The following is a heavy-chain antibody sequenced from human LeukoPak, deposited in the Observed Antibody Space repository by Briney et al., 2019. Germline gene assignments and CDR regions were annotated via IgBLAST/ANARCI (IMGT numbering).Heavy chain of an antibody. CDR2: IKQDGSEK. Sequence: GGSLRLSCAASGFTFSSYWMSWVRQAPGKGLEWVANIKQDGSEKYYVDSVKGRFTISRDNAKNSLYLQMNSLRAEDTAVYYCARPYDSSGYDAFDIWGQGTMVTVSS. CDR1: GFTFSSYW. D-gene: IGHD3-22*01. V-gene: IGHV3-7*01. CDR3: ARPYDSSGYDAFDI. J-gene: IGHJ3*02.